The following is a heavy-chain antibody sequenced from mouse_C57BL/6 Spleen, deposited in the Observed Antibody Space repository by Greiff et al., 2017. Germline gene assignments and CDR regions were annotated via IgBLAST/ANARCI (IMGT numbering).Heavy chain of an antibody. J-gene: IGHJ4*01. D-gene: IGHD1-3*01. Sequence: VQLQQSGAELVKPGASVKLSCTASGFNFTDYYMHWVKQRTEQGLEWIGRIDPEDGDTKYAPKFQGKATITADTSSNTAYLQLSSLTSEDTAVYYGAGGSGNYYAMDYWGQGTSVTVSS. CDR2: IDPEDGDT. CDR1: GFNFTDYY. V-gene: IGHV14-2*01. CDR3: AGGSGNYYAMDY.